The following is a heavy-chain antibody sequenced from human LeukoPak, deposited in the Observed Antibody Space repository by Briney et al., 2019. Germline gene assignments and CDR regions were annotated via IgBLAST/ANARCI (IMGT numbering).Heavy chain of an antibody. CDR1: GYTFTSYY. Sequence: ASVKVSCKASGYTFTSYYMHWVRQAPGQGLEWMGIINPSGGSTSYAQKFQGRVTMTRDTSTSTVYMELSSLRSEDTAVYYCAIVYYYDSSGYRGHYYFDYWGQGTLVTVSS. CDR2: INPSGGST. V-gene: IGHV1-46*01. J-gene: IGHJ4*02. D-gene: IGHD3-22*01. CDR3: AIVYYYDSSGYRGHYYFDY.